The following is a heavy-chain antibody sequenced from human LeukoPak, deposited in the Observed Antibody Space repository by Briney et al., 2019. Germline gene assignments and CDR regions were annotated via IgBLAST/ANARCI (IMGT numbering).Heavy chain of an antibody. CDR1: GGTFSSYA. J-gene: IGHJ3*02. D-gene: IGHD2-21*01. Sequence: SVKVSCKASGGTFSSYAISWVRQAPGQGLEWMGRIIPIFGTANYAQKFQGRVTITTDESTSTAYMELSSLRSEDTAVYYCARGSRTQAYCGGDCLPFDAFDIWGQGTMVTVSS. CDR3: ARGSRTQAYCGGDCLPFDAFDI. CDR2: IIPIFGTA. V-gene: IGHV1-69*05.